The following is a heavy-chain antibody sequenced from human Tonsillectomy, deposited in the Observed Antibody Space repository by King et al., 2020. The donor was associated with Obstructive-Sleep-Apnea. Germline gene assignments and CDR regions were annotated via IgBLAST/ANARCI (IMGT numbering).Heavy chain of an antibody. Sequence: VQLVESGGGGVQPGRSLRLSCAASGFTFSSYAMHWVRQAPGKGLEWVAVISYDGSNKYYADSVKGRFTISRDNSKNTLYLQMNSLRAEDTAVYYCARDLWKAASGYWGQGTLVTVSS. CDR1: GFTFSSYA. D-gene: IGHD2-21*01. CDR3: ARDLWKAASGY. J-gene: IGHJ4*02. CDR2: ISYDGSNK. V-gene: IGHV3-30*04.